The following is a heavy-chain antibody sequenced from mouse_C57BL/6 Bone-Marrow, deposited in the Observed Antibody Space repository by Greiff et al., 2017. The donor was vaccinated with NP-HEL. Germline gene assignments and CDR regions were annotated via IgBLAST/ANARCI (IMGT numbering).Heavy chain of an antibody. CDR3: ARGEIYYYGSSSWFAY. V-gene: IGHV5-17*01. D-gene: IGHD1-1*01. Sequence: EVNLVESGGGLVKPGGSLKLSCAASGFTFSDYGMHWVRQAPEKGLEWVAYISSGSSTIYYADTVKGQFTISRDNAKNTLFLQMTSLRSEDTAMYYCARGEIYYYGSSSWFAYWGQGTLVTVSA. CDR2: ISSGSSTI. CDR1: GFTFSDYG. J-gene: IGHJ3*01.